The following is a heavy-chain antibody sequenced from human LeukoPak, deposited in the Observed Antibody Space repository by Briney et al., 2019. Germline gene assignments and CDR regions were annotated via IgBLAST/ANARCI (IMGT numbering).Heavy chain of an antibody. CDR2: TYYTSKWNN. J-gene: IGHJ5*02. CDR1: GDSVSSNSVT. Sequence: SQTLSLTCAISGDSVSSNSVTWNWFRQSPSGGLEWLGRTYYTSKWNNDYAESVQSRIAVNPDTSKNQFSLYLNSVTLEDTAVYYCARQASRRFDPWGQGTLVTVSS. V-gene: IGHV6-1*01. CDR3: ARQASRRFDP.